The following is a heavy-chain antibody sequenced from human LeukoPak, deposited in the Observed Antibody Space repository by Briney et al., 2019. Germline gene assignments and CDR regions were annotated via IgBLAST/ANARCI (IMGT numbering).Heavy chain of an antibody. CDR2: ISGSSNIV. V-gene: IGHV3-48*04. Sequence: GGSLRLSCATSGFICSAYGMNWVRQAPGKGLEWVSYISGSSNIVYYADSVKGRFTISRDNAKNSLYLQMDSLRAEDTAVYYCTRDFNGYYVFDCWGQGTLVTVSS. J-gene: IGHJ4*02. CDR1: GFICSAYG. D-gene: IGHD3-22*01. CDR3: TRDFNGYYVFDC.